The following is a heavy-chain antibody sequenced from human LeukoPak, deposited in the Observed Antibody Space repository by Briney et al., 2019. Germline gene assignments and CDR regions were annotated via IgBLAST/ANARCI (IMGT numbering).Heavy chain of an antibody. Sequence: GGSLRLSCAASGFTFSSYEMNWVRQAPGKGLEWVANIKQDGSKKYYVDSVKGRFTISRDNAKNSLYLQMNSLRAEDTAVYYCARVEYTSSSGISYFDYWGQGTLVTVSS. CDR3: ARVEYTSSSGISYFDY. CDR2: IKQDGSKK. D-gene: IGHD6-6*01. V-gene: IGHV3-7*04. CDR1: GFTFSSYE. J-gene: IGHJ4*02.